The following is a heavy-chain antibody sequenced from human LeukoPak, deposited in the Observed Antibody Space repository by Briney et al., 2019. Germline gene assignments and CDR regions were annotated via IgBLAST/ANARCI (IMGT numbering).Heavy chain of an antibody. CDR1: GGSFSGYY. Sequence: SETLSLTCAVCGGSFSGYYWSGIRQPPGKGLEWIGEINHSGSTNYNPSHKSRVTISVDTSKNQFSLKLSSVTAADTAVYYCARGLGGSYSDYWGQGTLVTVSS. V-gene: IGHV4-34*01. J-gene: IGHJ4*02. CDR2: INHSGST. D-gene: IGHD1-26*01. CDR3: ARGLGGSYSDY.